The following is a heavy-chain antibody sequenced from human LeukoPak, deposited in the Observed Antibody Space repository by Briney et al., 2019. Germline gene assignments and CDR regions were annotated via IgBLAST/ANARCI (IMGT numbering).Heavy chain of an antibody. CDR2: ISGSGGST. J-gene: IGHJ3*02. CDR3: ATQPYRGSYSDAFDI. D-gene: IGHD1-26*01. V-gene: IGHV3-23*01. CDR1: GFTFSSYA. Sequence: GGSLRLSCAASGFTFSSYAMSWVRQAPGKGLEWVSAISGSGGSTYYADSVKGRFTISRDNSKNTLYLQMNSLRAEDTAVNYCATQPYRGSYSDAFDIWGQGTMVTVSS.